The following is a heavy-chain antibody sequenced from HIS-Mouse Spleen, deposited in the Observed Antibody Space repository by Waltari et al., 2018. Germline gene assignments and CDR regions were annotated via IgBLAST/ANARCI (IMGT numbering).Heavy chain of an antibody. Sequence: QVQLVQSGAEVKKPGASVTVSCTASGYTFTGYYMHWVRQAPGQGLEWMGWINPNSGGTNYAQKFQGRVTMTRDTSISTAYMELSRLRSDDTAVYYCARDGSHSGYDGGADYWGQGTLVTVSS. J-gene: IGHJ4*02. CDR2: INPNSGGT. CDR3: ARDGSHSGYDGGADY. D-gene: IGHD5-12*01. V-gene: IGHV1-2*02. CDR1: GYTFTGYY.